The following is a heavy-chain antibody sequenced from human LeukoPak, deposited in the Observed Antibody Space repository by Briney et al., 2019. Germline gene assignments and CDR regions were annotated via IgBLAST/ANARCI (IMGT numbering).Heavy chain of an antibody. CDR3: TREFDY. Sequence: PSETLSLTCTVSGGSISSYYWSWIRQPAGKGLEWIGRSYASGSTNYNPSLKSRVSMSVDTSKNQFSLRLTSVTAADTAVYYCTREFDYWGQGTLVTVSS. V-gene: IGHV4-4*07. CDR2: SYASGST. J-gene: IGHJ4*02. CDR1: GGSISSYY.